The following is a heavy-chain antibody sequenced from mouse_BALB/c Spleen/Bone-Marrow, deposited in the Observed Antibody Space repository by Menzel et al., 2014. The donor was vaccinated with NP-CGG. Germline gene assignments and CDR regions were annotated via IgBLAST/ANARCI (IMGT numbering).Heavy chain of an antibody. J-gene: IGHJ4*01. V-gene: IGHV5-6-5*01. D-gene: IGHD1-1*01. Sequence: EVQLVESGGGLVKPGGSLKLSCAASGFTFXSYAMSWVRQTPEKRLEWVASISSGGSNYYPDSVKGRFTISRDNARNILYLQMSSLRSEDTAMYYCAGITTVDYWGQGTSVTVSS. CDR3: AGITTVDY. CDR2: ISSGGSN. CDR1: GFTFXSYA.